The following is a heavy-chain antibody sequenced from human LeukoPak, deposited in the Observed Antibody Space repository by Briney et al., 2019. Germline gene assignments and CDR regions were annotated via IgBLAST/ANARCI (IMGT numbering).Heavy chain of an antibody. CDR1: GGSISSFY. CDR3: ASSPTYYYDRGPLGYFDY. D-gene: IGHD3-22*01. Sequence: SETLSLTCAVPGGSISSFYWSWIPQPPGKGLGWMGYIYYSGSTNYTPSLKSRVTISVDTSKNQFSLQMSSVTAEDTAVYYCASSPTYYYDRGPLGYFDYWGQGTLVTVSS. J-gene: IGHJ4*02. CDR2: IYYSGST. V-gene: IGHV4-59*01.